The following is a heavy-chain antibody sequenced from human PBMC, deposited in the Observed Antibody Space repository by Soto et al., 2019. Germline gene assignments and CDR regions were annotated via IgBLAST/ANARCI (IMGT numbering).Heavy chain of an antibody. J-gene: IGHJ3*02. CDR2: IRSKANSYAT. Sequence: GGSLRLSCAASGFTFSGSAMHWVRQASGKRLEWVGRIRSKANSYATAYAASVKGRFTISRDDSKNTAYLQMNSLKTEDTAVYYCTSSLGINAFDIWGQGTMVTVSS. V-gene: IGHV3-73*01. D-gene: IGHD7-27*01. CDR3: TSSLGINAFDI. CDR1: GFTFSGSA.